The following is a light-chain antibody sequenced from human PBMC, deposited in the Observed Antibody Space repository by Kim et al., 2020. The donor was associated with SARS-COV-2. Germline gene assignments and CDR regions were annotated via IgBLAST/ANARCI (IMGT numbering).Light chain of an antibody. Sequence: DIQMTQSPSSLAASVGDRVTIACRASQSISTYLNWYQQKPGKAPKLLIYAAYRLQSGVPSRFSGSGSGTDFTLTISSLQPEDFATYYCQQSHTAPLLTFGGGTKVDIK. V-gene: IGKV1-39*01. CDR2: AAY. CDR1: QSISTY. J-gene: IGKJ4*01. CDR3: QQSHTAPLLT.